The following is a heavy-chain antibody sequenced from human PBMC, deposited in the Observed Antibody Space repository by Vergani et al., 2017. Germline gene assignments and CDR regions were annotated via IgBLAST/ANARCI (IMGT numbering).Heavy chain of an antibody. Sequence: QVQLQESGPGLVKPSQTLSLTCTVSGGSISSYYWSWIRQPPGKGLEWIGYFYYSGSTNYNPSLKSRVTISVDTSKNQFSLKLSSVTAADTAVYYCARGTAGYSFDYWGQGTLVTVSS. CDR3: ARGTAGYSFDY. CDR2: FYYSGST. V-gene: IGHV4-59*01. D-gene: IGHD5-24*01. CDR1: GGSISSYY. J-gene: IGHJ4*02.